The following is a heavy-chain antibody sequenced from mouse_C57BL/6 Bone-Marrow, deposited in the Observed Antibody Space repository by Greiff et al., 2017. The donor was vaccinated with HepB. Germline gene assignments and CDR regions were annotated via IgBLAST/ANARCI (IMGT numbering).Heavy chain of an antibody. CDR1: GYTFTGYW. CDR3: ARDGFAY. J-gene: IGHJ3*01. CDR2: ILPGSGST. V-gene: IGHV1-9*01. Sequence: QVQLQQSGAELMKPGASVKLSCKATGYTFTGYWIEWVKQRPGHGLEWIGEILPGSGSTNYNEKFKSKATLTVDKPSSTAYMQLSSLTSEDSAVYYCARDGFAYWGQGTLVTVSA.